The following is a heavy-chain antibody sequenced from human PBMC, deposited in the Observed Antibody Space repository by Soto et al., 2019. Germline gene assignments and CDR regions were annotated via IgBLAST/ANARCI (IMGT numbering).Heavy chain of an antibody. CDR3: AKEDSSSWSEYYDYYYGMDV. J-gene: IGHJ6*02. CDR1: GFTFSSYA. V-gene: IGHV3-23*01. CDR2: ISGSGGST. Sequence: EVQLLESGGGLVQPGGSLRLSCAASGFTFSSYAMSWVRQAPGKGLEWVSAISGSGGSTYYADSVKGRFTISRDNSKNTLYLQMNGLRAEDTAVYYCAKEDSSSWSEYYDYYYGMDVWGQGTTVTVSS. D-gene: IGHD6-13*01.